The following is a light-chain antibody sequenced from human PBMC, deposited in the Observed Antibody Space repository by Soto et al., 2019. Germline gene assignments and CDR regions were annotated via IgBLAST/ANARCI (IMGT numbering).Light chain of an antibody. CDR3: QQTYRTPLT. V-gene: IGKV1-39*01. CDR1: QSISSW. Sequence: DLQMTQSPSTLSASVGDRVTITCRASQSISSWLAWYQQKPGKAPKLLIYAASSLHSGVPSRFSGSGSGTDFTLTISSLQPEDFATYSCQQTYRTPLTFGGGTKVDIK. CDR2: AAS. J-gene: IGKJ4*01.